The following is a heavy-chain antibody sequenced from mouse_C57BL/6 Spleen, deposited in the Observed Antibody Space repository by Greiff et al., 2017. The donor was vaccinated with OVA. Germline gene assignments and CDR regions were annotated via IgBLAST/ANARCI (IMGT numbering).Heavy chain of an antibody. CDR1: GYTFTDYN. CDR2: INPNNGGT. J-gene: IGHJ3*01. D-gene: IGHD3-2*02. Sequence: EVKLQESGPELVKPGASVKIPCKASGYTFTDYNMDWVKQSHGKSLEWIGDINPNNGGTIYNQKFKGKATLTVDKSSSTAYMELRSLTSEDTAVYYCAREDSSGTWFAYWGQGTLVTVSA. CDR3: AREDSSGTWFAY. V-gene: IGHV1-18*01.